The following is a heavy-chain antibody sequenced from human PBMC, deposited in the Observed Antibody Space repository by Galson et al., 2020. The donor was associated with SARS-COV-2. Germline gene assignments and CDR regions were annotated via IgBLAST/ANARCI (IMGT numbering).Heavy chain of an antibody. Sequence: SETLSLTCTVSGGSIRSYYWTWIRQPPGKGLEWIGYIYYSGSTNYNPSLKSRVTLSVDPSKNQFSLKLTSVTAADTVVYYCARSYDSTGYIDYWGPGTLVTVSS. CDR2: IYYSGST. V-gene: IGHV4-59*08. CDR1: GGSIRSYY. CDR3: ARSYDSTGYIDY. J-gene: IGHJ4*02. D-gene: IGHD3-22*01.